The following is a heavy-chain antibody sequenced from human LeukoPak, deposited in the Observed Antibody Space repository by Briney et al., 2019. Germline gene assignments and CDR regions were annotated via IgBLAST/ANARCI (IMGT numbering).Heavy chain of an antibody. V-gene: IGHV3-9*01. CDR3: AKDRSSGWSVMDV. CDR1: GFTFDDYA. CDR2: ISWNSGSI. D-gene: IGHD6-19*01. Sequence: PGGSLRLSCAASGFTFDDYAMHWVRQAPGKGLEWVSGISWNSGSIGYADSVKGRFTISRDNAKNSLYLQMNSLRAEDTALYYCAKDRSSGWSVMDVWGQGTTVTVSS. J-gene: IGHJ6*02.